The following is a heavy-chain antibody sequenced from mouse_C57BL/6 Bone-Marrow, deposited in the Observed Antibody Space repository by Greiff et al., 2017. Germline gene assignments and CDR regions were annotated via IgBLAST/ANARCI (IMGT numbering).Heavy chain of an antibody. J-gene: IGHJ3*01. V-gene: IGHV5-4*01. CDR3: ARAPAPFAY. Sequence: EVQRVESGGGLVKPGGSLKLSCAASGFTFSSYAMSWVRQTPEKRLEWVATISDGGSYTYYPDNVKGRFTISRDNAKNNLYLQMSHLKSEDTAMYYCARAPAPFAYWGQGTLVTVSA. CDR1: GFTFSSYA. CDR2: ISDGGSYT.